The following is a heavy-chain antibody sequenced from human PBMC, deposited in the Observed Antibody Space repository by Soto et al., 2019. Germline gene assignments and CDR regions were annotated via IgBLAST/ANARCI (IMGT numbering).Heavy chain of an antibody. V-gene: IGHV4-34*01. CDR3: ARYYGSGSYYNFNWFDP. D-gene: IGHD3-10*01. J-gene: IGHJ5*02. CDR1: GGSFSTDY. CDR2: INPSGGT. Sequence: SETLSLTCAVYGGSFSTDYWSWIRQPPGKGLEWIGEINPSGGTNYNPSLKSRVTISVDTSKNQFSLKLSSVTAADTAVYYCARYYGSGSYYNFNWFDPWGQGTLVTVSS.